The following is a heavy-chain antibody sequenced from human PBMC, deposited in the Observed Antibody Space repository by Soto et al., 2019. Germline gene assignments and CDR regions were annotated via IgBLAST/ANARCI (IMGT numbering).Heavy chain of an antibody. CDR1: GYTFTGYY. D-gene: IGHD3-10*01. Sequence: ASVKGSCQASGYTFTGYYMHWGGPAPGQGVDWMGWINPNSGGTNYAQKFQGWVTMTRDTSISTAYMELSRLRSDDTAVYYCARGGYYYGSGSRTYYGMDVWGQGTTVTVSS. J-gene: IGHJ6*02. CDR2: INPNSGGT. V-gene: IGHV1-2*04. CDR3: ARGGYYYGSGSRTYYGMDV.